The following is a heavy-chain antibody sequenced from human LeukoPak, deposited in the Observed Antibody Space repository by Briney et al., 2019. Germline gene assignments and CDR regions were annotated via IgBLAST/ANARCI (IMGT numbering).Heavy chain of an antibody. CDR2: IYYSGNT. V-gene: IGHV4-59*01. D-gene: IGHD3/OR15-3a*01. Sequence: SETLSLTCTVSGGSISSYYWSWIRQPPGKGLEWIGYIYYSGNTNYNPSLKSRVTISVDTSKNQFSLKLSSVTAADTAVYYCARIKAGLEIDYWGQGTLVTVSS. CDR3: ARIKAGLEIDY. CDR1: GGSISSYY. J-gene: IGHJ4*02.